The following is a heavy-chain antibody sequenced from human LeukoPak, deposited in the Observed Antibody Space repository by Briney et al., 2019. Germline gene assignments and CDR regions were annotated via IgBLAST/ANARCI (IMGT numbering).Heavy chain of an antibody. CDR2: IYNSGST. D-gene: IGHD1-26*01. J-gene: IGHJ6*03. CDR3: AREGGELLFSYYYYYMDV. V-gene: IGHV4-38-2*02. Sequence: PSETLSLTCIVSGYSIISDYFWGWVRQPPGKGLEWIGYIYNSGSTNYNPSLKSRVTISVDTSKNQFSLKLSSVTAADTAVYYCAREGGELLFSYYYYYMDVWGKGTTVTISS. CDR1: GYSIISDYF.